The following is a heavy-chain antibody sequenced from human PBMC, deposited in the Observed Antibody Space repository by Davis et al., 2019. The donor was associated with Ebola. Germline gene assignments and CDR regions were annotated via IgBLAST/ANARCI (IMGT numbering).Heavy chain of an antibody. CDR2: ISSSSSTI. CDR3: ARSEPPDY. J-gene: IGHJ4*02. D-gene: IGHD1-14*01. V-gene: IGHV3-48*01. Sequence: GGSLRLSCAASGFTFSSYSMNWVRQAPGKGLEWVSYISSSSSTIYYADSVKGRFTISRDNAKNSLYLQMNGLRAEDTAVYYCARSEPPDYWGQGTLVTVSS. CDR1: GFTFSSYS.